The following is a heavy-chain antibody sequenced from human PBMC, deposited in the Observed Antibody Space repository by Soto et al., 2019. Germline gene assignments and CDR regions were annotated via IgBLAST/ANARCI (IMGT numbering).Heavy chain of an antibody. V-gene: IGHV1-18*04. Sequence: QIHLVQSGAEVRKPGASVNVSCKTSGYIFTNYGVSWVRQAPGEGLEVVAWISAYNGYPKYGQRFQGRVTLSTEASTTTGYMELRNLRSDDTAVYYCARWSSGALYEYWGQGTLLTVSS. CDR2: ISAYNGYP. J-gene: IGHJ4*02. CDR1: GYIFTNYG. CDR3: ARWSSGALYEY.